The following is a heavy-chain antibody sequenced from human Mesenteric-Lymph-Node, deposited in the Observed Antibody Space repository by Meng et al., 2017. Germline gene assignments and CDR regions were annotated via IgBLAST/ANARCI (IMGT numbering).Heavy chain of an antibody. CDR1: GGSFSGYY. J-gene: IGHJ5*02. D-gene: IGHD7-27*01. V-gene: IGHV4-34*01. CDR2: IYHNGST. CDR3: ARLGPRWFDP. Sequence: QVQLQQWGAGLLKPSETLSLTCAVYGGSFSGYYWSWIRQPPGKGLEWIGYIYHNGSTYYNPYFKSRVTISLDRSKNQVSLKLNSVTAADTAVYSCARLGPRWFDPWGQGTLVTVSS.